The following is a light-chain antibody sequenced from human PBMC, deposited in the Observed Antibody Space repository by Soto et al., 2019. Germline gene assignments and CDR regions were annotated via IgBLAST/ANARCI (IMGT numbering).Light chain of an antibody. CDR3: SSYSISTAYL. V-gene: IGLV1-40*01. CDR1: SSNIGAGYD. J-gene: IGLJ1*01. CDR2: SNV. Sequence: QSVLTQPPSVSGAPGQRVTISCTGNSSNIGAGYDVHWYQQFPGTAPKVLIYSNVHRPSGVPDRFSASRSGASASLAITGLQAEDEADYFCSSYSISTAYLFGTGTKLTVL.